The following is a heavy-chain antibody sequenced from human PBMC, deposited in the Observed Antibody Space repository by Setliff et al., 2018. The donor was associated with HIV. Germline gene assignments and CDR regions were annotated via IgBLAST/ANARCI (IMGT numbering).Heavy chain of an antibody. D-gene: IGHD3-22*01. CDR2: IYTSGSS. CDR3: ARSSGYYSTVFY. V-gene: IGHV4-61*02. J-gene: IGHJ4*02. Sequence: SETLSLTCTVSGGPISSDSYYWSWIRQPAGKGLEWIGRIYTSGSSNYNPSLKSRVTISVDTSKNQFSLKLSSVTAADTAVYYCARSSGYYSTVFYWGQGTRSPSPQ. CDR1: GGPISSDSYY.